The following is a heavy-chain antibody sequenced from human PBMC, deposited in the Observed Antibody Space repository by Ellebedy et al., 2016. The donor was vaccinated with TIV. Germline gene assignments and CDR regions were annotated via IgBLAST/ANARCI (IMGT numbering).Heavy chain of an antibody. CDR1: GYTLTELS. Sequence: ASVKVSXXVSGYTLTELSMHWVRQAPGKGLEWMGRISGYNGDTIYAQKFQGRVTMTTDTSTSTAYTELRSLRSDDTAVYYCARTSHGSGSPGGYWGQGTQVTVSS. D-gene: IGHD3-10*01. CDR3: ARTSHGSGSPGGY. V-gene: IGHV1-18*01. J-gene: IGHJ4*02. CDR2: ISGYNGDT.